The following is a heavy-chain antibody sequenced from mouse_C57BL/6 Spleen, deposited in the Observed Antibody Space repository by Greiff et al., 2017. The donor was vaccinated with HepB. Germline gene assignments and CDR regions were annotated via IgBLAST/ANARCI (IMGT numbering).Heavy chain of an antibody. CDR1: GYTFTSYW. Sequence: QVQLKQPGAELVMPGASVKLSCKASGYTFTSYWMHWVKQRPGQGLEWIGEIDPSDSYTNYNQKFKGKSTLTVDKSSSTAYMQLSSLTSEDSAVYYCARRGLPYYAMDYWGQGTSVTVSS. CDR3: ARRGLPYYAMDY. D-gene: IGHD2-1*01. CDR2: IDPSDSYT. V-gene: IGHV1-69*01. J-gene: IGHJ4*01.